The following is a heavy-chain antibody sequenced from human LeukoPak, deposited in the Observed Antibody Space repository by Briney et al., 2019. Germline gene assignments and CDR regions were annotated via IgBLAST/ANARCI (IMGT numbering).Heavy chain of an antibody. CDR3: ARGIIVFTY. CDR2: TYYSGST. D-gene: IGHD5/OR15-5a*01. Sequence: SETLSLTCTVSGGSISNYYWSWIRQPPGKGLEWIGYTYYSGSTNYNPSLKSRVTISVDTSKNQFSLKLSSVTAADTAVYYCARGIIVFTYWGQGTLVTVSS. V-gene: IGHV4-59*01. J-gene: IGHJ4*02. CDR1: GGSISNYY.